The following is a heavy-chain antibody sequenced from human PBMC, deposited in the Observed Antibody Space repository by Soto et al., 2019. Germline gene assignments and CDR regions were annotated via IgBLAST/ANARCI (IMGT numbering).Heavy chain of an antibody. CDR3: ARGYFDSGHGYDL. V-gene: IGHV5-51*01. CDR2: IFTRDSET. Sequence: PGESLKISCKGPGHLFNNHWIGWVRQTPGKGLEWMGLIFTRDSETKTSPSFQGHVSFSVDNSINTAYLQWTSLKTTDTGIYFCARGYFDSGHGYDLWRQGTLVTVSS. D-gene: IGHD3-10*01. J-gene: IGHJ5*02. CDR1: GHLFNNHW.